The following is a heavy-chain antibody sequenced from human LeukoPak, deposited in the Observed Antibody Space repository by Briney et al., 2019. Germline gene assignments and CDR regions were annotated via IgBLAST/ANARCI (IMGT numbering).Heavy chain of an antibody. J-gene: IGHJ5*02. CDR2: INPNHGGT. CDR3: ARDRTPPSSLVP. D-gene: IGHD6-6*01. CDR1: GYTFTGYY. V-gene: IGHV1-2*02. Sequence: ASVTVSCKASGYTFTGYYMHWVRQAPGQGLEWMGWINPNHGGTNYAQKLQGRGTMTRDTSISTAYMELSRLRSDDTAVYYCARDRTPPSSLVPWGQGTLVTVSS.